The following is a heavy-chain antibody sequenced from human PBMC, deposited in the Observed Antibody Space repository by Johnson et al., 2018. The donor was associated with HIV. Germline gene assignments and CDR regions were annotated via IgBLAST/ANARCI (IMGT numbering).Heavy chain of an antibody. CDR2: LRYDGTNK. Sequence: QLQLVESGGGLVQPGGSLRLSCAASGFTFNNAWMSWVRQAPGKGLEWVAFLRYDGTNKNYGDSVKGRFTISRDNSKNTLFLQMNSLRTEDPALYYCAKSRGGYSYGYDALDIWGQGTMVTVSS. CDR3: AKSRGGYSYGYDALDI. V-gene: IGHV3-30*02. D-gene: IGHD5-18*01. J-gene: IGHJ3*02. CDR1: GFTFNNAW.